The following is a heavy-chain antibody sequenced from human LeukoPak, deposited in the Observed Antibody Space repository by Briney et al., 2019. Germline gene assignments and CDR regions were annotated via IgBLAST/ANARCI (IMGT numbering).Heavy chain of an antibody. Sequence: SETLSLTCTVSGGSISSSSYYWGWIRQPPGKGLKWIGSIYYSGSTYYNPSLKSRVTISVDTSKNQFSLRLRSVTAADTAVYYCARLLRVGYCSTTTCNWFDPWGQGTLVTVSS. J-gene: IGHJ5*02. CDR3: ARLLRVGYCSTTTCNWFDP. CDR2: IYYSGST. V-gene: IGHV4-39*07. CDR1: GGSISSSSYY. D-gene: IGHD2-2*03.